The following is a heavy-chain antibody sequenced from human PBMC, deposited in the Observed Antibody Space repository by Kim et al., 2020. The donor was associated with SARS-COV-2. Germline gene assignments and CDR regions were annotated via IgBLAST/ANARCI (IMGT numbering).Heavy chain of an antibody. J-gene: IGHJ4*02. V-gene: IGHV4-39*01. CDR1: GGSISSSSYY. D-gene: IGHD4-17*01. CDR3: ARHGLSVTLAQFDY. Sequence: SETLPLTCTVSGGSISSSSYYWGWIRQPPGKGLEWIGSIYYSGSTYYNPSLKSRVTISVDTSKNQFSLKLSSVTAADTAVYYCARHGLSVTLAQFDYWGQGTLVTVSS. CDR2: IYYSGST.